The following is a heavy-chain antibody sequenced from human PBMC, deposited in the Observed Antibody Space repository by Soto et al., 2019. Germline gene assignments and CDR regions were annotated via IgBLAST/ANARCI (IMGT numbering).Heavy chain of an antibody. CDR1: GGSISSSSYY. J-gene: IGHJ5*02. V-gene: IGHV4-39*07. D-gene: IGHD6-13*01. CDR2: IYYSGST. Sequence: PSETLSLTCTVSGGSISSSSYYWGWIRQPPGKGLEWIGSIYYSGSTYYNPSLQSRVTISADTSKNQFSLKLSSVTAADTAVYYCARAQTIYEYSSSWYLRNWFDPWGQGTLVTVS. CDR3: ARAQTIYEYSSSWYLRNWFDP.